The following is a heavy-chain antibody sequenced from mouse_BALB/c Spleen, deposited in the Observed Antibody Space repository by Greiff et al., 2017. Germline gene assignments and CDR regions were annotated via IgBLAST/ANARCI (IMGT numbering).Heavy chain of an antibody. CDR3: ARDRIYYGNYDAMDY. CDR1: GFTFSSYG. CDR2: INSNGGST. Sequence: EVNLVESGGGLVQPGGSLKLSCAASGFTFSSYGMSWVRQTPDKRLELVATINSNGGSTYYPDSVKGRFTISRDNAKNTLYLQMSSLKSEDTAMYYCARDRIYYGNYDAMDYWGQGTSVTVSS. D-gene: IGHD2-1*01. J-gene: IGHJ4*01. V-gene: IGHV5-6-3*01.